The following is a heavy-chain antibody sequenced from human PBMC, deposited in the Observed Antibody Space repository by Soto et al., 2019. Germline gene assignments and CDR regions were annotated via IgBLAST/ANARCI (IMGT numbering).Heavy chain of an antibody. CDR3: ARDRGVYGSGIKGGRYYYGMDV. J-gene: IGHJ6*02. V-gene: IGHV3-33*01. CDR1: GFTFSSYG. Sequence: GGSLRLSCAASGFTFSSYGMHWVRQAPGKGLEWVAVIWYDGSNKYYADSVKGRFTISRDNSKNTLYLQMNSLRAEDTAVYYCARDRGVYGSGIKGGRYYYGMDVWGQGTTVTVSS. D-gene: IGHD3-10*01. CDR2: IWYDGSNK.